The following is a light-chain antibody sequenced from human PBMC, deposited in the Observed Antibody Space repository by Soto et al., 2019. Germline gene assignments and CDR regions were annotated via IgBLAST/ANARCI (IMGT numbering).Light chain of an antibody. J-gene: IGLJ1*01. CDR1: SGHSTYA. Sequence: QLVLTQSPSASASLGASVKLTCTLSSGHSTYAIAWHQQQPEKGPRYLMKVSSDGSHSKGDGIPDRFSGSSSGAERYLTISSLQSEDEADYYCQTWGAGIRVFGTGTKVTVL. V-gene: IGLV4-69*01. CDR3: QTWGAGIRV. CDR2: VSSDGSH.